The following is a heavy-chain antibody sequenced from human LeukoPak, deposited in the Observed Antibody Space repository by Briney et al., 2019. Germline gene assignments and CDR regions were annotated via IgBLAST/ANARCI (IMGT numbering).Heavy chain of an antibody. Sequence: GGSLRLSCAASGFTFSSYWMSWVRQAPGKGLEWVANIKQDGSEKYYVDSVKGRFTISRDNAKNSLYLQMNSLRAEDTAVYYCTREGITAAADYWGQGTLVTVSS. D-gene: IGHD6-13*01. CDR2: IKQDGSEK. V-gene: IGHV3-7*01. CDR3: TREGITAAADY. J-gene: IGHJ4*02. CDR1: GFTFSSYW.